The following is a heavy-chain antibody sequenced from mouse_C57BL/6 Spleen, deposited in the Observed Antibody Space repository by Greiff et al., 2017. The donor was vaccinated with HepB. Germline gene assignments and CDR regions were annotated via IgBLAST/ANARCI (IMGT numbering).Heavy chain of an antibody. J-gene: IGHJ1*03. CDR3: ARSITTVPHWYFDV. D-gene: IGHD1-1*01. CDR1: GYTFTSYW. Sequence: VQLQQSGAELVRPGSSVKLSCKASGYTFTSYWMHWVKQRPIQGLEWIGNIDPSDSETHYNQKFKDKATLTVDKSSSTAYMQLSSLTSEDSAVYYCARSITTVPHWYFDVWGTGTTVTVSS. V-gene: IGHV1-52*01. CDR2: IDPSDSET.